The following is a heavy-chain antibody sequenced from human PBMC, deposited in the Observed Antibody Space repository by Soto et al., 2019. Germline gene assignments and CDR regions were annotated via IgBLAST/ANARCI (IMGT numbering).Heavy chain of an antibody. CDR3: ARGKDSSSWCPFDY. CDR1: GGTFSSYA. CDR2: IIPIFGTA. D-gene: IGHD6-13*01. V-gene: IGHV1-69*01. J-gene: IGHJ4*02. Sequence: QVQLVQSGAEVKKPGSSVKVSCKASGGTFSSYAISWVRQAPGQGLEWMEGIIPIFGTANYPQKFQGRVTITAEESPSTADMQLGSLRSEDTAVYYCARGKDSSSWCPFDYWGQGTLVNVS.